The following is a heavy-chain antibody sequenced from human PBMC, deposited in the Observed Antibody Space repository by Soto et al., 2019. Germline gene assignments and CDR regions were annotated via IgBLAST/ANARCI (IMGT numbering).Heavy chain of an antibody. J-gene: IGHJ5*02. V-gene: IGHV4-39*01. Sequence: QLQLQESGPGLVKPSETLSLTCTVSGGSISSSSYYWGWIRQPPGKGLEWIGSIYYSGSTYYNPSLKSRVTIPVDTSKNQFSLKLSSVTAADTAVYYCARGGKGIAAAGANNWFDPWGQGTLVTVSS. CDR2: IYYSGST. D-gene: IGHD6-13*01. CDR1: GGSISSSSYY. CDR3: ARGGKGIAAAGANNWFDP.